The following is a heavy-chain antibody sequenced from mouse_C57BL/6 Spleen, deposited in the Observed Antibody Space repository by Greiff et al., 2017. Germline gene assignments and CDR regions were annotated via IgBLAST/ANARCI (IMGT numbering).Heavy chain of an antibody. J-gene: IGHJ2*01. CDR3: ARKEDYGNRFDY. D-gene: IGHD2-1*01. Sequence: VQLQQSGTELVKPGASVKLSCKASGYTFTSYWMHWVKQRPGQGLEWIGNINPSNGGTNYNEKFKSKATLTVHKSSSTANMQLSSLTSENSAVYCCARKEDYGNRFDYWGQGTTLTVSS. CDR1: GYTFTSYW. V-gene: IGHV1-53*01. CDR2: INPSNGGT.